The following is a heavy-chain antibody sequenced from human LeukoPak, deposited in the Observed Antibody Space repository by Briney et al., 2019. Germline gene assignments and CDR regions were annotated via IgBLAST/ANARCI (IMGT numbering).Heavy chain of an antibody. V-gene: IGHV3-7*05. D-gene: IGHD2-2*01. CDR1: GFTFSNYW. CDR3: ARGGAPYCSSTSCYEDRFDP. CDR2: IKQDGSEK. Sequence: GGSLRLSCAASGFTFSNYWMSWVRQAPGKGLEWVANIKQDGSEKYYVDSVKGRFTISGDNAKNSLYLQMISLRAEDTAVYYCARGGAPYCSSTSCYEDRFDPWGQGTLVTVSS. J-gene: IGHJ5*02.